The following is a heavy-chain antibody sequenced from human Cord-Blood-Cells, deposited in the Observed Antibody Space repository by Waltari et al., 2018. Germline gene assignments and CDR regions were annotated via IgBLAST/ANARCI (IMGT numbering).Heavy chain of an antibody. V-gene: IGHV3-33*01. D-gene: IGHD2-2*01. CDR2: IWYDGSNK. J-gene: IGHJ6*03. CDR3: ARDPVSAANHYYYYYMDV. Sequence: QVQLVESGGGVVQPGRSLRLSCAASGFTFSSYGMHWVRQAPGKGLEWVAVIWYDGSNKYYADSVKGRFTISRDNSKNTLYLQMNSLRAEDTAVYYCARDPVSAANHYYYYYMDVWGKGTTVTVSS. CDR1: GFTFSSYG.